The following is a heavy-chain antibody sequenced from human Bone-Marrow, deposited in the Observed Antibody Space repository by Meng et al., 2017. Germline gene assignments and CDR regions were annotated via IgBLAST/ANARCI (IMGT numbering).Heavy chain of an antibody. J-gene: IGHJ4*02. V-gene: IGHV3-33*01. D-gene: IGHD3-16*01. Sequence: GESLKISCAASGFTFSSYGMHWVRQAPGKGLEWVAVIWYDGSNKYYADSVKGRFTISRDNSKNTLYLQMNSLRAEDTAVYYCARDFDYVWGSLDYWGQGTLVTVSS. CDR2: IWYDGSNK. CDR3: ARDFDYVWGSLDY. CDR1: GFTFSSYG.